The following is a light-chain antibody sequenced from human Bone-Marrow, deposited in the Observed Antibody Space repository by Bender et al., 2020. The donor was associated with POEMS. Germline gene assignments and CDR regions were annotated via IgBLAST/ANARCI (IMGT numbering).Light chain of an antibody. V-gene: IGLV2-23*02. CDR3: CSDATSSPFV. CDR2: DDN. J-gene: IGLJ3*02. CDR1: ISDLGSYDL. Sequence: QSALTQPASVSGSPGQSITISCTGTISDLGSYDLVSWYQLQPGKAPKLIIYDDNSRPSGVSHRFSGSKSGTTASLTISGLLAEDEADYCCCSDATSSPFVFGAGTKLTVL.